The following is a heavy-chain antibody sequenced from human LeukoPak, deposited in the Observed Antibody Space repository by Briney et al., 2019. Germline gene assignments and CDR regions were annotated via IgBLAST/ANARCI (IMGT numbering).Heavy chain of an antibody. CDR1: GFTFDDYA. J-gene: IGHJ4*02. CDR2: ISWNSGSI. CDR3: ASYPLGYYINFDY. D-gene: IGHD2-15*01. Sequence: PGRSLRLSCAASGFTFDDYAMHWVRQAPGKGLEWVSGISWNSGSIGYADSVKGRFTISRDNAKNSLYLQMNSLRADDTAVYYCASYPLGYYINFDYWGQGTLVTVSS. V-gene: IGHV3-9*01.